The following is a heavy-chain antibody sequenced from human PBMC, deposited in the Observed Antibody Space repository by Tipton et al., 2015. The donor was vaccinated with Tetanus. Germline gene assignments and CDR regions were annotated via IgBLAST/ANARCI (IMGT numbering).Heavy chain of an antibody. J-gene: IGHJ4*02. CDR1: GGTFSSYA. D-gene: IGHD4-23*01. CDR2: IIPIFGTA. CDR3: ARAILSLPPVTPTPFDY. V-gene: IGHV1-69*01. Sequence: QMQLVQSGAEEKKPGSSVKVSCKASGGTFSSYAISWVRQAPGQGLEWMGGIIPIFGTANYAQKFQGRVTITADESTSTAYMELSSLRSEDTAVYYCARAILSLPPVTPTPFDYWGQGTLVTVSS.